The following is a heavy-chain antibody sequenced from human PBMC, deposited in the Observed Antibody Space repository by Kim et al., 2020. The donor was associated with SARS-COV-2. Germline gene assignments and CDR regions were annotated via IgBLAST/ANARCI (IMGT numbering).Heavy chain of an antibody. CDR3: AKACDYDILTGYYHDAFDI. V-gene: IGHV3-23*01. J-gene: IGHJ3*02. Sequence: GGSLRLSCAASGFTFSSYAMSWVRQAPGKGLEWVSAISGSGGSTYYADSVKGRFTISRDNSKNTLYLQMNSLRAEDTAVYYCAKACDYDILTGYYHDAFDIWGQGTMVTVSS. D-gene: IGHD3-9*01. CDR2: ISGSGGST. CDR1: GFTFSSYA.